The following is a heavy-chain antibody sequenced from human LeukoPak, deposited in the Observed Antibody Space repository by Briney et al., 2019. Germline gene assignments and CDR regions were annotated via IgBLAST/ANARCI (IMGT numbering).Heavy chain of an antibody. V-gene: IGHV4-39*01. J-gene: IGHJ4*02. D-gene: IGHD5-18*01. CDR2: INYSWHT. CDR3: APTYSYTRGGYDY. CDR1: GGSISGSSYH. Sequence: SETLSLTCTVSGGSISGSSYHWGWSRQPPGKGLEWIGSINYSWHTYYNPSLESRVTISVDSSKNRFSLKVTSVTAADTALYYCAPTYSYTRGGYDYWGPGTLVTVSS.